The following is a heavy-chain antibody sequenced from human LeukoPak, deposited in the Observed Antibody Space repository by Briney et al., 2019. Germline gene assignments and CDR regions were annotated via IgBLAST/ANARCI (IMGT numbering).Heavy chain of an antibody. D-gene: IGHD2-2*01. V-gene: IGHV1-2*02. J-gene: IGHJ4*02. CDR2: INPNSGGT. CDR3: ARETADIAVVPALD. CDR1: GYTFTGYY. Sequence: ASVKVSCKASGYTFTGYYMHWVRQAPGQGLEWMGWINPNSGGTNYAQKFQGRVTMTRDTSISTAYMELSRLRSDDTAVYYCARETADIAVVPALDWGQGTLVTVSS.